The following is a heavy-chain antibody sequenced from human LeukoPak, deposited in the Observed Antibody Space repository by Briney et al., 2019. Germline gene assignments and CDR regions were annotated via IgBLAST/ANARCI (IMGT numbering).Heavy chain of an antibody. CDR1: GGSFSGYY. D-gene: IGHD2-2*02. V-gene: IGHV4-34*01. Sequence: SETLSLTCAVYGGSFSGYYWSWIRQPPGKGLEWIGEINHSGSTNYNPSLKSRVTISVDTSKNQFSLKLSSVTAADTAVYYCARLFRYCSSTSCYTGLYYYYMDVWGKGTTVTVSS. CDR2: INHSGST. J-gene: IGHJ6*03. CDR3: ARLFRYCSSTSCYTGLYYYYMDV.